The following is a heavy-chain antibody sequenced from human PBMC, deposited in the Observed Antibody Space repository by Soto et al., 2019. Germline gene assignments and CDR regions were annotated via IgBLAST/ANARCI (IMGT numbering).Heavy chain of an antibody. CDR1: SGSLSNYY. D-gene: IGHD6-13*01. CDR3: ARGSLRPAY. V-gene: IGHV4-4*07. CDR2: IFPTGNT. J-gene: IGHJ4*02. Sequence: PSETLSLTCTVSSGSLSNYYWSWIRQPAGKGLEWIGRIFPTGNTDYNPSLRSRVTMSVYTSKNQFSLKLNSVTAADTAVYYCARGSLRPAYWGQGTLVTVSS.